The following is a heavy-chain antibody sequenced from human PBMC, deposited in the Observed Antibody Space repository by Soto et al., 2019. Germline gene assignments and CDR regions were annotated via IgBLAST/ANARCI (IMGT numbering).Heavy chain of an antibody. D-gene: IGHD2-15*01. CDR2: INQDGSVK. CDR3: VRAIAAPSSY. Sequence: PGGSLRLSCAGSGFTMSSYWMTWVRQAPGKGLEWVANINQDGSVKYYVGSVKGRFTISRDNAKNSLYLQMNSLRAEDTAVYYCVRAIAAPSSYWGQGTLVTVSS. V-gene: IGHV3-7*01. CDR1: GFTMSSYW. J-gene: IGHJ4*02.